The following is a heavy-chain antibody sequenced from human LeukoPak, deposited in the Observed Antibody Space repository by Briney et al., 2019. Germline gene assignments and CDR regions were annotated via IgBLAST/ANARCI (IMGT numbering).Heavy chain of an antibody. CDR1: GLTFSSYW. CDR2: INSDGSST. J-gene: IGHJ4*02. V-gene: IGHV3-74*01. Sequence: SGGSLRLSCAASGLTFSSYWMHWVRQAPGKGLVWVSRINSDGSSTSYADSVKGRFTISRDNAKNTLYLQMNSLRAEDTAVYYCARTPRDYYFDYWGQGTLVTVSS. CDR3: ARTPRDYYFDY. D-gene: IGHD3/OR15-3a*01.